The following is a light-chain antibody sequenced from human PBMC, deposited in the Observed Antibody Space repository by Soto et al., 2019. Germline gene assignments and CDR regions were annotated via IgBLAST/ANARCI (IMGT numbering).Light chain of an antibody. Sequence: EIVLTQSPGTLSLSPGERATLSCRASQSVSSSYLAWYQQKPGQAPRLLIYGASSRATGIPDRFSGSGSGTDFTLTISRLEPEDFAVYYCQQYGSSPWTFGQVTKVELK. V-gene: IGKV3-20*01. CDR3: QQYGSSPWT. CDR2: GAS. CDR1: QSVSSSY. J-gene: IGKJ1*01.